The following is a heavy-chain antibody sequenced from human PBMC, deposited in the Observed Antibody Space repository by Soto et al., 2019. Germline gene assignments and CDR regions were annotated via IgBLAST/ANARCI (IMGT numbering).Heavy chain of an antibody. CDR2: INSDGSST. V-gene: IGHV3-74*01. CDR1: GFTFSSYW. Sequence: GGSLILSCAASGFTFSSYWMHWVRQAPGKGLVWVSRINSDGSSTNYADSVKGRFTVSRDNAKNTLYLQMNSLRAEDTAVYYCARDPALGLFDYWGQGTLVTVSS. J-gene: IGHJ4*02. CDR3: ARDPALGLFDY. D-gene: IGHD7-27*01.